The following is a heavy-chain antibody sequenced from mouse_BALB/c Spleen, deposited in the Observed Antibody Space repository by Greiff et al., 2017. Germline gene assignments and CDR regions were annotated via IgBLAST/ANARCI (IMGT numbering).Heavy chain of an antibody. CDR2: IDPENGDT. Sequence: VQLQQSGAELVRSGASVKLSCTASGFNIKDYYMHWVKQRPEQGLEWIGWIDPENGDTEYAPKFQGKATMTADTSSNTAYLQLSSLTSEDTAVYYCNALWGAMDYWGQGTSVTVSS. J-gene: IGHJ4*01. CDR1: GFNIKDYY. CDR3: NALWGAMDY. D-gene: IGHD4-1*01. V-gene: IGHV14-4*02.